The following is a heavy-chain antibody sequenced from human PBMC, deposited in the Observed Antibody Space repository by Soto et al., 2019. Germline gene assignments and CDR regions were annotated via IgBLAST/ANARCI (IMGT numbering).Heavy chain of an antibody. D-gene: IGHD3-22*01. CDR2: ISPSGIT. CDR3: ARGWDANS. V-gene: IGHV4-61*01. Sequence: QVQMQESGPGLVKPSETLSLTCTVSGASVSSGNQYWSWLRQPPGKGLEWIGYISPSGITNYTPSLRSRVTISADPSRNQFSLKVSSVTAADTAVYYCARGWDANSWGQGTLVTVSS. CDR1: GASVSSGNQY. J-gene: IGHJ4*02.